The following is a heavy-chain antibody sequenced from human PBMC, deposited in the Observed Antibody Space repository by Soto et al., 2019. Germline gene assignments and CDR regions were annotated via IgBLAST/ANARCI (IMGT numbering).Heavy chain of an antibody. CDR2: ISTYNGDT. D-gene: IGHD5-12*01. J-gene: IGHJ6*02. V-gene: IGHV1-18*01. CDR1: GYTFTRSG. Sequence: ASVKVSCKASGYTFTRSGISWVRQAPGQGLEWMGWISTYNGDTNYAQTFQGRVAMTADTSTSTVHMEVRSLRSDDTAVYYCAREGVAPYYYYGMDVWGQGTPVTVS. CDR3: AREGVAPYYYYGMDV.